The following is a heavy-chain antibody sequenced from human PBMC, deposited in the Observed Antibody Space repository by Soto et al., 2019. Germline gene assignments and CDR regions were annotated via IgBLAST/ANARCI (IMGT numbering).Heavy chain of an antibody. CDR3: ASRRFLEWLQRDYGMDV. V-gene: IGHV4-34*01. CDR1: GGSFSGYY. J-gene: IGHJ6*02. CDR2: INHSGST. Sequence: SETLSLTCAVYGGSFSGYYWSWIRQPPGKGLEWIGEINHSGSTNYNPSLKSRVTISVDTSKNQFSLKLSSVTAADTAVYYCASRRFLEWLQRDYGMDVWGQGTLVTVSS. D-gene: IGHD3-3*01.